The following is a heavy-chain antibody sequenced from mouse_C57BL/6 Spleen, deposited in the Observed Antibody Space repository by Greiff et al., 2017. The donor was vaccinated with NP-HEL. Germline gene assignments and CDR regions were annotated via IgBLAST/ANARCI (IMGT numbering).Heavy chain of an antibody. Sequence: VQLQQSGAELARPGASVKLSCKASGYTFTSYGISWVKQRTGQGLEWIGEIYPRSGNTYYNEKFKGKATLTADKSSSTAYMELRSLTSEDSAVYLRAREGTAQATFAYWGQGTLVTVSA. D-gene: IGHD3-2*02. CDR2: IYPRSGNT. J-gene: IGHJ3*01. CDR1: GYTFTSYG. CDR3: AREGTAQATFAY. V-gene: IGHV1-81*01.